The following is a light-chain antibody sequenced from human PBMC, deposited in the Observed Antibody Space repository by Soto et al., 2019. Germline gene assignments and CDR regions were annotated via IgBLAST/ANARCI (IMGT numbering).Light chain of an antibody. V-gene: IGKV3-11*01. Sequence: IGVTKSAATLSVSLGESATLSCRASQGLXSNLGWYRQKPGQAPRFIXYAASKRATGSPARLSGSGSGTDFTLTISSMEPEDFSVYYCQQRMNGARTFGGGTKVDIK. CDR1: QGLXSN. CDR3: QQRMNGART. J-gene: IGKJ4*01. CDR2: AAS.